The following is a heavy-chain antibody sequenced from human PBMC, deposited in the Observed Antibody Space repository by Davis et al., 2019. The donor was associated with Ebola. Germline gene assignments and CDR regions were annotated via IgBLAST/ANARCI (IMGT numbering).Heavy chain of an antibody. CDR2: INHSGST. J-gene: IGHJ5*02. D-gene: IGHD4-11*01. CDR1: GGSFSGYY. V-gene: IGHV4-34*01. Sequence: MPSETLSLTCAVYGGSFSGYYWSWIRQPPGKGLEWIGEINHSGSTYYNPSLKSRVTISVDTSKNQFSLKLSSVTAADTAVYYCARAIGNYGGWFDPWGQGTLVTVSS. CDR3: ARAIGNYGGWFDP.